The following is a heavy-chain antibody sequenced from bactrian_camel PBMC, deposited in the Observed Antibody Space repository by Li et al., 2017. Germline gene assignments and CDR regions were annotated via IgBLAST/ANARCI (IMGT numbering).Heavy chain of an antibody. CDR1: GSTYSPAC. V-gene: IGHV3S53*01. CDR2: IDVRGNT. D-gene: IGHD2*01. Sequence: HVQLVESGGGSVQAGGSMRLACAASGSTYSPACMGWFRQAPGKEREGVATIDVRGNTSYADSVKGRFTISRDNATNTVYLQMNSLKPEDTAVYYCVCLVGRPLVHQGTQVTVS. J-gene: IGHJ4*01.